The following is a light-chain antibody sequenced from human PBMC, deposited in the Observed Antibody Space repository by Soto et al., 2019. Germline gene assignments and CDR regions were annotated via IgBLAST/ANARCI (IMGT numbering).Light chain of an antibody. Sequence: DIQMTQSPSSLSASVGDRVTITCRASQGIINALCWFQQKPGKAPRRLIYAASSLQSGVPSRFSGSGSGTDFTLTISSLQPDDFATYYCLQYSVYPLTFGGGTKVEIK. CDR2: AAS. CDR3: LQYSVYPLT. J-gene: IGKJ4*01. V-gene: IGKV1-17*01. CDR1: QGIINA.